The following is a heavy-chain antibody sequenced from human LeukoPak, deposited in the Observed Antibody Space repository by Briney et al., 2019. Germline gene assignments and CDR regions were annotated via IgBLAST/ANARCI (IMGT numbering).Heavy chain of an antibody. CDR1: GFTFRGYG. CDR3: AKGMTTGPRSVYQYMDV. CDR2: LWNDGSNE. Sequence: GGSLRLSCVASGFTFRGYGMHWVRQAPGKGLEWLSLLWNDGSNEYYADSVKGRFTISRDNSKNTLYLQMNSLRAEDTAVYYCAKGMTTGPRSVYQYMDVWGKGTTVTVSS. D-gene: IGHD4-17*01. V-gene: IGHV3-33*06. J-gene: IGHJ6*03.